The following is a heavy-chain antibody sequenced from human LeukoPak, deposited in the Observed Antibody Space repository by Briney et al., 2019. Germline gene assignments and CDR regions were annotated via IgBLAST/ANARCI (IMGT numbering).Heavy chain of an antibody. CDR3: AKDLVLDIVVIPAAIDY. V-gene: IGHV3-23*01. CDR1: GFTFSSYA. Sequence: PGGSLRFSCAASGFTFSSYAMSWVRQAPGKGLEWVSAIGGSGGSTFYADSVKGRFTISRDNSKNTLYLQMNSLRAEDTAVYYCAKDLVLDIVVIPAAIDYWGQGTLVTVSS. J-gene: IGHJ4*02. D-gene: IGHD2-2*01. CDR2: IGGSGGST.